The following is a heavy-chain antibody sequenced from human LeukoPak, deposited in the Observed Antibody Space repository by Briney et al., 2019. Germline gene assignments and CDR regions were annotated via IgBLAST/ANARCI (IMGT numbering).Heavy chain of an antibody. CDR2: IYPNSGAT. CDR1: GYTFTGYY. CDR3: GTLLSNGPFDY. V-gene: IGHV1-2*02. Sequence: GASVKVSCKASGYTFTGYYMHWVQQAPGQGLEWMGYIYPNSGATKYAQKFQGRVTMTRDTSISTAYMELSGLRSDDTAVYYCGTLLSNGPFDYWGQGSLVTVSS. J-gene: IGHJ4*02.